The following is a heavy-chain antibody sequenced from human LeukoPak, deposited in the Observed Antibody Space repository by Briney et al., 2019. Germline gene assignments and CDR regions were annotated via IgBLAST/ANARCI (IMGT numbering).Heavy chain of an antibody. CDR2: INHSGST. CDR3: ARALYGDYDY. J-gene: IGHJ4*02. D-gene: IGHD4-17*01. CDR1: GGSFSGYY. V-gene: IGHV4-34*01. Sequence: PSETLSLTCAVYGGSFSGYYWSWIRQPPGKGLEWIGEINHSGSTNYNPSLKSRVTISVDTSKNQFSLKLSSVTAADTAVYYCARALYGDYDYWGQGTLVAVSS.